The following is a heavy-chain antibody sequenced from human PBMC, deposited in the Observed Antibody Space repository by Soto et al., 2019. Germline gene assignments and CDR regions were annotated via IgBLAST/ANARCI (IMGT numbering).Heavy chain of an antibody. CDR2: ITDDGSTT. V-gene: IGHV3-74*01. CDR1: GFIFKMYW. J-gene: IGHJ4*02. CDR3: TRGPRPTSIGTGAF. Sequence: GGSLRLSCETSGFIFKMYWMHWVRQVPGQGPQWVARITDDGSTTYYAASVEGRFTISRGNAKNALYLQMTSLRPDDTAVYYCTRGPRPTSIGTGAFWGQGTLVTVSS. D-gene: IGHD3-10*01.